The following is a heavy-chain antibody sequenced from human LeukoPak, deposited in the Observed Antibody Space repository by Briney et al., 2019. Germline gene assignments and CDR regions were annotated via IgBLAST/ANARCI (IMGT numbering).Heavy chain of an antibody. V-gene: IGHV3-7*01. Sequence: GGSLRLSCAVSGFTFGSYWMSWVRQAPGKGLEWVANIKQDGSEKYYVDSVKGRFTISRDNAKNSLYLQMNSLRAEDTAVYYCARDQARMVRGVIYGYFDYWGQGTLVTVSS. CDR2: IKQDGSEK. J-gene: IGHJ4*02. D-gene: IGHD3-10*01. CDR3: ARDQARMVRGVIYGYFDY. CDR1: GFTFGSYW.